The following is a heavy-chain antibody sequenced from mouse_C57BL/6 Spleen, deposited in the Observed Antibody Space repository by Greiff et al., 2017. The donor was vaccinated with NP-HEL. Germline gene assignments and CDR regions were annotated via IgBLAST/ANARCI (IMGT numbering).Heavy chain of an antibody. J-gene: IGHJ2*01. Sequence: LQQPGAELVMPGASVKLSCKASGYTFTSYWMHWVKQRPGQGLEWIGEIDPSDSYTNYNQKFKGKSTLTVDKSSSTAYMQLSSLTSEDSAVYYCARSRGYGYYFDYWGQGTTLTVSS. V-gene: IGHV1-69*01. CDR1: GYTFTSYW. CDR3: ARSRGYGYYFDY. CDR2: IDPSDSYT. D-gene: IGHD2-2*01.